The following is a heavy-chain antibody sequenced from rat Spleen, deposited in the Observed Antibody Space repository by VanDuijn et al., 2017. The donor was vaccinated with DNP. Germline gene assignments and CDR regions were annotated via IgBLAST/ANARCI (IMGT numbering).Heavy chain of an antibody. J-gene: IGHJ2*01. D-gene: IGHD1-11*01. Sequence: EVQLVESGGGLVQPGRSLKLSCAASGFTFSDYNMAWVRQAPKKGLEWVATISYDGSSTYYRDSVKGRFTISRDNAKSTLDLQMDSLRSEDTATFYCARQKGRTPDYWGQGVMVTVSS. CDR1: GFTFSDYN. CDR3: ARQKGRTPDY. CDR2: ISYDGSST. V-gene: IGHV5-7*01.